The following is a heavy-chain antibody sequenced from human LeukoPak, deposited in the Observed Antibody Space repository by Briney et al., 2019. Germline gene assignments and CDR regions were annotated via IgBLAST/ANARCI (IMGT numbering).Heavy chain of an antibody. CDR3: ARVKGSIAAREDY. CDR1: GGSISSYY. J-gene: IGHJ4*02. Sequence: SETLSLTCTVSGGSISSYYWSWIRQPPGKGLEWIGYIYYSGSTNYNPSLKSRVTISVDTSKNQSSLKLSSVTAADTAVYYCARVKGSIAAREDYWGQGTLVTVSS. CDR2: IYYSGST. V-gene: IGHV4-59*01. D-gene: IGHD6-6*01.